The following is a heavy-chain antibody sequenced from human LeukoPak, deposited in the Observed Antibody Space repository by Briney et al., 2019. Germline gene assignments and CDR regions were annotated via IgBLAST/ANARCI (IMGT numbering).Heavy chain of an antibody. V-gene: IGHV3-48*01. CDR3: VKELWDS. D-gene: IGHD2/OR15-2a*01. CDR2: IDPSNTTT. Sequence: PGGSLRLSCAASGSTFSRYSMSWVRQAPGKGLEWVSYIDPSNTTTYYADSVKGRFIISRDNARNSLYLQMNSLRVEDTAVYYCVKELWDSWGQGTLVTVSS. J-gene: IGHJ4*02. CDR1: GSTFSRYS.